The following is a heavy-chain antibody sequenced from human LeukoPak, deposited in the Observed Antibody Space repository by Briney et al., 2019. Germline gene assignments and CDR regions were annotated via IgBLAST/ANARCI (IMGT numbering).Heavy chain of an antibody. CDR3: AKDRAMVRGVTYFDY. CDR2: ISGSGGST. Sequence: GGSLSLSCAASGFTFSSYAMSWVRQAPGKGLEWVSAISGSGGSTYYADSVKGRFTISRDNSKNTLYLQMNSLRAEDTAVYYCAKDRAMVRGVTYFDYWGQGTLVTVSS. D-gene: IGHD3-10*01. CDR1: GFTFSSYA. V-gene: IGHV3-23*01. J-gene: IGHJ4*02.